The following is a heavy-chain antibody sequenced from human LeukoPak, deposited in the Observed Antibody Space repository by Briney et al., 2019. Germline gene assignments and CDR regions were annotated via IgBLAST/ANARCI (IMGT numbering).Heavy chain of an antibody. CDR2: ISSSSSYI. D-gene: IGHD6-6*01. J-gene: IGHJ4*02. V-gene: IGHV3-21*01. CDR1: GFTFSNYG. Sequence: GGSLRLSCAASGFTFSNYGMNWVRQAPGKGLEWVSYISSSSSYIYYADSVKGRFTISRNNAKNSLYLQMNSLRAEDTAVYYCAKVLEQLVPDYWGQGTLVTVSS. CDR3: AKVLEQLVPDY.